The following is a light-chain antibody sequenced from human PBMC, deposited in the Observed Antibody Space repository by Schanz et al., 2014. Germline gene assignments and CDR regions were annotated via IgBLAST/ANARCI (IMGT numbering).Light chain of an antibody. CDR3: AAWDDSLNGRNWV. J-gene: IGLJ3*02. V-gene: IGLV1-40*01. CDR1: SSNIGAGYD. Sequence: QSVLTQPPSVSGAPGQRVTISCTGSSSNIGAGYDVHWYQQLPGTAPKLLIYVNSNRPSGVPDRFSASKSGTSASLAITGLQSEDEADYYCAAWDDSLNGRNWVFGGGTKLTVL. CDR2: VNS.